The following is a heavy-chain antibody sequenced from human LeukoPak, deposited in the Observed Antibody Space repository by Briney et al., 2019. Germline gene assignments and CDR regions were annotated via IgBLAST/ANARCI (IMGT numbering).Heavy chain of an antibody. Sequence: SETLSLTCTVSGCSISSGYYWGWIRQPPGKGLEWIGSIYHSGSTYYNPSLKSRVTISVDTSKNQFSLKLSSVTTADTAVYYCARDKGFQTDSWGQGTLVTVSS. CDR3: ARDKGFQTDS. CDR1: GCSISSGYY. V-gene: IGHV4-38-2*02. CDR2: IYHSGST. D-gene: IGHD3-10*01. J-gene: IGHJ4*02.